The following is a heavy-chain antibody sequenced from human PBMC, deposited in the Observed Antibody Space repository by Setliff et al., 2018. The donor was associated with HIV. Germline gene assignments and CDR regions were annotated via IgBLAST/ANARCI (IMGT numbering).Heavy chain of an antibody. V-gene: IGHV4-38-2*02. CDR1: GYAISCGYY. CDR2: IYNRGST. Sequence: PSETLSLTCAVSGYAISCGYYWGWIRRPPGKGLEWIGSIYNRGSTYYNPSLKSRVTISVDTSKNQFSLKLSSVTAADTAVYYCARELLRSWDGSENSYKPYYFDYWGQGTLVTVSS. CDR3: ARELLRSWDGSENSYKPYYFDY. J-gene: IGHJ4*02. D-gene: IGHD3-10*01.